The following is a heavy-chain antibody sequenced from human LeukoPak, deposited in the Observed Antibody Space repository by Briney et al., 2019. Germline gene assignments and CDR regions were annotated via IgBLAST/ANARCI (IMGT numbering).Heavy chain of an antibody. J-gene: IGHJ4*02. Sequence: ASVKVSCKASGYTFTGYYMHWVRQAPGQGLEWMGWINPNSGGTNYAQMFQGRVTMTRDTSISTAYMELSRLRSDDTAVYYCARGGRITFGEADQLDYWGQGTLVTVSS. V-gene: IGHV1-2*02. CDR1: GYTFTGYY. CDR2: INPNSGGT. D-gene: IGHD3-16*01. CDR3: ARGGRITFGEADQLDY.